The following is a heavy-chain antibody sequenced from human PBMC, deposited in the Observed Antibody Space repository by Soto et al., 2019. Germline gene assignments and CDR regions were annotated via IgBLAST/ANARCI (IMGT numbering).Heavy chain of an antibody. CDR2: IIPFFGTA. CDR1: GGTFSTLG. V-gene: IGHV1-69*13. CDR3: AKSAPMDAGDKYYYDF. D-gene: IGHD4-17*01. J-gene: IGHJ4*02. Sequence: SVKVSCKASGGTFSTLGVSWVRQAPGQGLEWMGGIIPFFGTARYSQKFEDRITITADESTNTVYMDLRSLTSEDTAIYYCAKSAPMDAGDKYYYDFWGQGALVTVSS.